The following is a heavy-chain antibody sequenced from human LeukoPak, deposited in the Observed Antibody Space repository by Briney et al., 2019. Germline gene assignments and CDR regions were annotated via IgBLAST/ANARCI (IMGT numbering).Heavy chain of an antibody. J-gene: IGHJ4*02. CDR2: IHYSGST. CDR3: ARYGITIVRGGKYYFDS. Sequence: SETLSLTCTVSGGSLSGYFWSWIRHPPGKGLEWIGHIHYSGSTNYNPSLNSRVTISVDTSKNQFSLRLSSVTAADTAVYCCARYGITIVRGGKYYFDSWGQGTLVTVSS. D-gene: IGHD3-10*01. CDR1: GGSLSGYF. V-gene: IGHV4-59*08.